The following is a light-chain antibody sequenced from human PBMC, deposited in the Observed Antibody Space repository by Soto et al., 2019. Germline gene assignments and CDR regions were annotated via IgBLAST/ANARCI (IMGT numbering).Light chain of an antibody. V-gene: IGKV3-15*01. CDR1: QSVSIN. CDR2: GAS. Sequence: EIVMTQSPATLSVPPGERATLSCRASQSVSINLAWYQQKPGQAPRLLIYGASSRATGIPARFSGSGSGTEFTLTTSSLQSEDSAVYFCQQYNNWPRTFGQGTKVDIK. J-gene: IGKJ1*01. CDR3: QQYNNWPRT.